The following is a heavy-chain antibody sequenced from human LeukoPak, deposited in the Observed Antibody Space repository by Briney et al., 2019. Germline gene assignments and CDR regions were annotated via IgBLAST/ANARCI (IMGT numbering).Heavy chain of an antibody. CDR2: INTDGSST. V-gene: IGHV3-74*01. D-gene: IGHD3-10*01. CDR3: ARASYGSGSYYQFDY. Sequence: GGSLRLSCAASGFTFSSYWMHWVRQAPGKGLVWVSRINTDGSSTSYADSVKGRFTISRENAKNSLYLQMNSLRAGDTAVYYCARASYGSGSYYQFDYWGQGTLVTVSS. J-gene: IGHJ4*02. CDR1: GFTFSSYW.